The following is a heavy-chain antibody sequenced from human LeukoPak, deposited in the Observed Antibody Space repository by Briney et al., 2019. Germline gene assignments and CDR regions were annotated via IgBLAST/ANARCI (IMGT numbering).Heavy chain of an antibody. Sequence: SETLSLTCTVSGGSISSYYWSWIRQPPGKGLEWIGYIYYSGSTNYNPSLKSRVTISVDTSKNQFSLKLSSVTAVDTAVYYCARGRWGSSYYGMDVWGQGTTVTVSS. CDR1: GGSISSYY. D-gene: IGHD2-15*01. V-gene: IGHV4-59*01. CDR3: ARGRWGSSYYGMDV. J-gene: IGHJ6*02. CDR2: IYYSGST.